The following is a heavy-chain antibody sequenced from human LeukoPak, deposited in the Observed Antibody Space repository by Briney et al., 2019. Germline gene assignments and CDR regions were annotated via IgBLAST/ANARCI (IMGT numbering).Heavy chain of an antibody. D-gene: IGHD3-22*01. V-gene: IGHV4-4*02. CDR3: AGLVGRYSSGLYYYYFDY. CDR2: MYLSGTT. Sequence: PSETLSLTCTVSGDSINSLDLWSWVRQPPGKGLEWIGEMYLSGTTHSDPSVKSRVTISIDKSKNQFLLSLSSVTAADTAVYYCAGLVGRYSSGLYYYYFDYWGQGTLVTVSS. J-gene: IGHJ4*02. CDR1: GDSINSLDL.